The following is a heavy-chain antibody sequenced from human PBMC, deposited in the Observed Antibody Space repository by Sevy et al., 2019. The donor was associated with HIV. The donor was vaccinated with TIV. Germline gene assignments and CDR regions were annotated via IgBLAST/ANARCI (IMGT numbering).Heavy chain of an antibody. D-gene: IGHD6-6*01. CDR1: GFIFSSYS. Sequence: GGSLRLSCAASGFIFSSYSMNWVRQAPGKGLEWISYISDSSSPRYYADSVKGSCTISRDNAKNSLYLQMNSLTAEDTAVYYCARGLGALPGYYYAMDVWGQGTTVTVSS. V-gene: IGHV3-48*01. CDR2: ISDSSSPR. J-gene: IGHJ6*02. CDR3: ARGLGALPGYYYAMDV.